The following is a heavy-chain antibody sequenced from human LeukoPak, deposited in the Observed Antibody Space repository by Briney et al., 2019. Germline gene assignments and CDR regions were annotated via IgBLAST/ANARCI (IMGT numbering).Heavy chain of an antibody. Sequence: GGSLRLSCAASGFTFDDYAMHWVRQAPGKGLEWVSGISWNSGSIGYADSVKGRFTISRDNAKNSLYLQMNSLRAEDTALYYCARHGPSYYFDYWGQGTLVTVSS. CDR3: ARHGPSYYFDY. V-gene: IGHV3-9*01. J-gene: IGHJ4*02. D-gene: IGHD3-16*01. CDR2: ISWNSGSI. CDR1: GFTFDDYA.